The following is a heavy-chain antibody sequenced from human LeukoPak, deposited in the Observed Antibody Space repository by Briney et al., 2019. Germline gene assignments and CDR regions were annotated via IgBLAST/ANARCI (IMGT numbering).Heavy chain of an antibody. J-gene: IGHJ5*02. CDR1: GDTVSSSSVT. V-gene: IGHV6-1*01. D-gene: IGHD2-2*01. CDR3: ARRLTQYDCFDP. Sequence: PQTLSLTCAISGDTVSSSSVTWNWIRQSPSRGLEWLGRTYYRSTWYNDYAVSVRGRITVNPDTSKNQFSLHLNSVTPEDTAVYYCARRLTQYDCFDPWGQGILVTVSS. CDR2: TYYRSTWYN.